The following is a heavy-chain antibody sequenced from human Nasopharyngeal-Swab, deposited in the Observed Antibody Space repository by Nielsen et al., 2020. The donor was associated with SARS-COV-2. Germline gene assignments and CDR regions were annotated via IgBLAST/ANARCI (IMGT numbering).Heavy chain of an antibody. J-gene: IGHJ3*02. V-gene: IGHV4-30-4*01. CDR3: ARAFSTDGAFDI. Sequence: SETLSLTCTVSGGSISSGDYYWSWIRQPPGKGLEWIGYIYYSGSTYYNPSLKSRVTISVDTSKNQFSLKLSSVTAADTAVYYCARAFSTDGAFDIWSQGTMVTVSS. CDR1: GGSISSGDYY. D-gene: IGHD2/OR15-2a*01. CDR2: IYYSGST.